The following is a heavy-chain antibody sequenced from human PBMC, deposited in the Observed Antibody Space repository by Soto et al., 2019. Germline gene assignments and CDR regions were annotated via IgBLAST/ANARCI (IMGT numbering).Heavy chain of an antibody. Sequence: SVKVSCKASGGTFSSYAISWVRQAPGQGLEWMGGIIPIFGTANYAQKFQGRVTITADKSTSTAYMELSSLRSEDTAVYYCARGGSSLHPVDYWGQGTLVTVSS. V-gene: IGHV1-69*06. CDR3: ARGGSSLHPVDY. CDR1: GGTFSSYA. J-gene: IGHJ4*02. D-gene: IGHD4-4*01. CDR2: IIPIFGTA.